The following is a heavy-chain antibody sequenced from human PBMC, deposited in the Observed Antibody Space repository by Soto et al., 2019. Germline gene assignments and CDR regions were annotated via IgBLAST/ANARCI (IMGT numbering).Heavy chain of an antibody. CDR2: IYRTGST. CDR3: ASRDPGTSVDY. CDR1: GGSFTSNNW. D-gene: IGHD1-7*01. V-gene: IGHV4-4*02. J-gene: IGHJ4*02. Sequence: PSETLSLTCAVSGGSFTSNNWCTWFRQPPGQGLEWIGEIYRTGSTNYNPSLKSRVTISLDKSENQFSLKVTYLTAAETAVYYCASRDPGTSVDYWGQGTLVTVS.